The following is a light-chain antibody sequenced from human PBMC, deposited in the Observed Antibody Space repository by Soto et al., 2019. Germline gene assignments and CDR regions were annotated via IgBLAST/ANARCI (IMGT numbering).Light chain of an antibody. J-gene: IGLJ1*01. V-gene: IGLV2-14*03. CDR2: DVS. CDR1: SADVSSSNF. CDR3: TSYRRGPLYV. Sequence: QSALTQPASVSGSPGQSITISCTGLSADVSSSNFVSWYQLRPGKAPRLILYDVSHRPSGISNRFSGSKAGDTASLTISGLQLEDEADYYCTSYRRGPLYVFGTGTKLTVL.